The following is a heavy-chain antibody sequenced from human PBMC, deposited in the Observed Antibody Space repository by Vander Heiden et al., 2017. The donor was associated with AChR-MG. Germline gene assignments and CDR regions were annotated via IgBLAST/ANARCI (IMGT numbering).Heavy chain of an antibody. Sequence: QVQLVESGGGVVQPGRSLRLSCAASGFTFSSYGMHWVRQAPGKGLEWVAVISYDGSNKYYADSVKGRYTISRDNSKNTLYLQMNSLRAEDTAVYYCAKDIVLGGDGYMYYFDYWGQGTLVTVSS. J-gene: IGHJ4*02. CDR2: ISYDGSNK. CDR1: GFTFSSYG. CDR3: AKDIVLGGDGYMYYFDY. D-gene: IGHD3-16*01. V-gene: IGHV3-30*18.